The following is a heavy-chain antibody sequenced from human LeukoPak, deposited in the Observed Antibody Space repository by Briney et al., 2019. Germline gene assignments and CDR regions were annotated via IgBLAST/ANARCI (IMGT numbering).Heavy chain of an antibody. CDR2: ISGSADTT. V-gene: IGHV3-23*01. Sequence: GGSLRLSCAASGFTFSTFAMNWVRKAPGKGLGWVSAISGSADTTYYADSVKGRFSISRDNSKNTVYLQMNSLRTEDTAVYYCAKGGGWLYYFDYWGQGTLITVSS. CDR3: AKGGGWLYYFDY. J-gene: IGHJ4*02. CDR1: GFTFSTFA. D-gene: IGHD6-19*01.